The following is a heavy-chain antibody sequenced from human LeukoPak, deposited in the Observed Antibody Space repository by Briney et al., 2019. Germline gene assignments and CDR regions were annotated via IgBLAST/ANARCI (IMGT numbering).Heavy chain of an antibody. D-gene: IGHD6-6*01. J-gene: IGHJ4*02. CDR2: TNPNSGGT. CDR3: ASGYSSSSGFDY. CDR1: GYTFTGSY. Sequence: ASVKVSCKASGYTFTGSYMDWVRQAPGQGLEWMGRTNPNSGGTNYVQKFQGRVTMSRDTSITTAYMELSRLRSDDTVVYYCASGYSSSSGFDYWGQGTLVTVSS. V-gene: IGHV1-2*05.